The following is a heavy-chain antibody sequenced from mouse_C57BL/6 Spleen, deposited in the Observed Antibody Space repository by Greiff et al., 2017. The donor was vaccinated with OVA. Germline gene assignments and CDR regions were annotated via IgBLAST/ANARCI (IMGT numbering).Heavy chain of an antibody. Sequence: QVQLQQSGPELVKPGASVKISCKASGYSFTSYYIHWVKQRPGQGLEWIGWIYPGSGNTKYHEKFKGKATLTADTSSSTAYMQLSNLTSEDSAVYYCARSGYDYLDYWGQGTTLTVSS. J-gene: IGHJ2*01. CDR2: IYPGSGNT. V-gene: IGHV1-66*01. CDR1: GYSFTSYY. CDR3: ARSGYDYLDY. D-gene: IGHD2-3*01.